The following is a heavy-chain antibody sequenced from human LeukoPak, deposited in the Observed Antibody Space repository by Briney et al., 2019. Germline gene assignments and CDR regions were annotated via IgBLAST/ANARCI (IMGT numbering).Heavy chain of an antibody. D-gene: IGHD4-23*01. CDR2: MNPNSGNT. V-gene: IGHV1-8*01. CDR1: EYTFTSYD. Sequence: RASVKVSCKASEYTFTSYDINWVRQATGQGLEWMGWMNPNSGNTGYAQKFQGRVTMTRNTSISTAYMELSSLRSEDTAVYYCARGPSELRWFFYYYYGMDVWGQGTTVTVSS. CDR3: ARGPSELRWFFYYYYGMDV. J-gene: IGHJ6*02.